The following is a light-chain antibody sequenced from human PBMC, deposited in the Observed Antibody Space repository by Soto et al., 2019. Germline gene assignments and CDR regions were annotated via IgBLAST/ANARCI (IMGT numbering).Light chain of an antibody. V-gene: IGKV1-33*01. Sequence: DIQMTQSPSSLSASVGDRVTITCQASEDISDSLNWYQQKPGKAPKVLIYDASNLETGVPSRFSGSGSGTDFTYTISSLQPEDTAAYYCQHYDTLPYTFGQGTKLEIK. CDR2: DAS. CDR3: QHYDTLPYT. J-gene: IGKJ2*01. CDR1: EDISDS.